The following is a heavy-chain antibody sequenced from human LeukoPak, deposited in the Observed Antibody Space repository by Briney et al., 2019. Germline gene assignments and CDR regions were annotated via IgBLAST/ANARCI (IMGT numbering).Heavy chain of an antibody. CDR2: INHSGST. Sequence: PSETLSLTCAVYGGSFSGYYWSWIRQPPGKGLEWIGEINHSGSTNYNPSLKSRVTISVDTSKNQFSLKLSSVTAADTAVYYCARSGRSLQFFDYWGEGTLVTVSS. CDR3: ARSGRSLQFFDY. D-gene: IGHD5-24*01. V-gene: IGHV4-34*01. J-gene: IGHJ4*02. CDR1: GGSFSGYY.